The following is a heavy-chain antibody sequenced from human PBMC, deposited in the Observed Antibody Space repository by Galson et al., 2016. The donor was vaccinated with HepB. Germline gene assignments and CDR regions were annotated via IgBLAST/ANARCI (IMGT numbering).Heavy chain of an antibody. D-gene: IGHD5-12*01. Sequence: QSGAEVKKPGESLKISCKGSGYSFTSYWNGWVSQMPGKGLEWMGIIYPVDSDTRYSPSFQCQVTIPAAKSISTAYLQWSSLKASDTAMYYCASSGSDNVDFDYWGQGTLVTVSS. CDR2: IYPVDSDT. V-gene: IGHV5-51*03. J-gene: IGHJ4*02. CDR3: ASSGSDNVDFDY. CDR1: GYSFTSYW.